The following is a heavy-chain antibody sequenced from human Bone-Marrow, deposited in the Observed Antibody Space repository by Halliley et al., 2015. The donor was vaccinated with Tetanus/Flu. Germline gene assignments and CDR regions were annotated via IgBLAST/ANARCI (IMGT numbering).Heavy chain of an antibody. CDR2: IYYTGST. V-gene: IGHV4-59*01. Sequence: TLSLTCTVSGDSINCYYWSWIRQPPGKGLEWIGYIYYTGSTNYNPSLRSRASISIDTSKTQFSLKLSSVTAADTAVYYCAQYSYGYLAYYSKKVWEQGTTVTISS. D-gene: IGHD5-18*01. J-gene: IGHJ6*01. CDR3: AQYSYGYLAYYSKKV. CDR1: GDSINCYY.